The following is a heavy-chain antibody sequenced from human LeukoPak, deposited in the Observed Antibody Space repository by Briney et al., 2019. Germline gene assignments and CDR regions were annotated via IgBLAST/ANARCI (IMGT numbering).Heavy chain of an antibody. CDR2: IYPGDSDT. Sequence: GESLKISCKGSGYSFTSYWIGWVRQMPGKGPEWMGIIYPGDSDTRYSPSFQGQVTISADKSISTAYLQWSSLKASDTAMYYCARQRITIFGVVYDAFDIWGQGTMVTVSS. J-gene: IGHJ3*02. D-gene: IGHD3-3*01. CDR3: ARQRITIFGVVYDAFDI. CDR1: GYSFTSYW. V-gene: IGHV5-51*01.